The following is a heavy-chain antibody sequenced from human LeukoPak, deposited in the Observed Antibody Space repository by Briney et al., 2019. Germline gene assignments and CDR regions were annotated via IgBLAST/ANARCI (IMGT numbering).Heavy chain of an antibody. CDR2: ISSSSYI. CDR3: ARGAPGYSYGDYFDY. J-gene: IGHJ4*02. Sequence: GGSLRLSCAASGFTFSSYSMNWVRQAPGKGLEWVSSISSSSYIYYADSVKGRFTVSRDNAKNSLYLQMNSLRAEDTAVYYCARGAPGYSYGDYFDYWGQGTLVTVSS. D-gene: IGHD5-18*01. V-gene: IGHV3-21*04. CDR1: GFTFSSYS.